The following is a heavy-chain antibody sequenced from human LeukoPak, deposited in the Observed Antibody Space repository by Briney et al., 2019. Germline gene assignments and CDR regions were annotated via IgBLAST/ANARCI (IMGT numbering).Heavy chain of an antibody. V-gene: IGHV1-69*13. CDR3: ASEYDYYMDV. Sequence: SVKVSCKASGYTFTSYGISWVRQAPGQGLEWMGGIIPIFGTANYAQKFQGRVTITADESTSTAYMELSSLRSEDTAVYYCASEYDYYMDVWGKGTTVTVSS. J-gene: IGHJ6*03. CDR1: GYTFTSYG. D-gene: IGHD2-8*01. CDR2: IIPIFGTA.